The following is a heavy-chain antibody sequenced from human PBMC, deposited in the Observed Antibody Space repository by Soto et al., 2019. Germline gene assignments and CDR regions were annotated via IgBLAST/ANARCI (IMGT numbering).Heavy chain of an antibody. D-gene: IGHD1-1*01. CDR2: FYWDDDK. CDR1: GFSLTTSCVA. CDR3: AHSGPAGRTGWFDP. J-gene: IGHJ5*02. V-gene: IGHV2-5*02. Sequence: QITLKESGPTLVRPTETLTLTCTISGFSLTTSCVAVGWNRQRPGKALEWLALFYWDDDKFLSPSLKNRLTIPKDTSKNQVVLRMTNLDPADTATYFCAHSGPAGRTGWFDPWGQGTLVTVPS.